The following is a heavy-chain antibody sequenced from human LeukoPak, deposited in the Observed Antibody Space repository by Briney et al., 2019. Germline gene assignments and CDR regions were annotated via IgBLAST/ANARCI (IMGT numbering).Heavy chain of an antibody. D-gene: IGHD5-24*01. V-gene: IGHV3-53*01. CDR3: AMWSLQWFDY. CDR2: IYSGGST. J-gene: IGHJ4*02. CDR1: GFTVSSNY. Sequence: GGSLRLSCAASGFTVSSNYMSWVRQAPGKGLEWISVIYSGGSTYYADSVKGRFTISRDNSKNKLYLQLNSLTAEDTAVYYCAMWSLQWFDYWGQGTLVTVSS.